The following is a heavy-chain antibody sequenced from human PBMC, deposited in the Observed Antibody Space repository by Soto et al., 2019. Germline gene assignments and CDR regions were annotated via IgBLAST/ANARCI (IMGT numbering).Heavy chain of an antibody. D-gene: IGHD6-19*01. CDR3: ARADRSGPKGGDY. Sequence: QVQLVQSGAEVKKPGSSVKVSCKASGGTFSSYAISWVRQAPGQGLEWMGGIIPIFGTANYAQKFQGRVTXTXDXXARTAYMELSSLRSEDTAVYYCARADRSGPKGGDYWGQGTLVTGSS. J-gene: IGHJ4*02. V-gene: IGHV1-69*05. CDR1: GGTFSSYA. CDR2: IIPIFGTA.